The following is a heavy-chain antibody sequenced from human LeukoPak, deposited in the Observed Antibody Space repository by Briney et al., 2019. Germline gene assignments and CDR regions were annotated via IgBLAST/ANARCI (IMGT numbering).Heavy chain of an antibody. D-gene: IGHD6-19*01. CDR2: INPNSGGT. CDR3: AKDHSSGWWEYFQH. V-gene: IGHV1-18*04. Sequence: GASVKVSCKASGYTFTSYGISWVRQAPGQGLEWMGRINPNSGGTNYAQKLQGRVTMTTDTSTTTAYMELRSLRAEDTALYYCAKDHSSGWWEYFQHWGQGTLVTVSS. J-gene: IGHJ1*01. CDR1: GYTFTSYG.